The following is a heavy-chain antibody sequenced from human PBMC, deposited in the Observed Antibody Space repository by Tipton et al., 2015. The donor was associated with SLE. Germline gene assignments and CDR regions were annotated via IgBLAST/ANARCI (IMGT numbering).Heavy chain of an antibody. CDR2: TRNKANSYTT. J-gene: IGHJ1*01. Sequence: SLRLSCAASGFTFSDHYMDWVRQAPGKGLEWVGRTRNKANSYTTEYAASVKGRFTISRDDSKNSLYLQMNSLKTEDTAVYYCARGHSGSYQDWGQGTLVTVSS. CDR1: GFTFSDHY. D-gene: IGHD1-26*01. CDR3: ARGHSGSYQD. V-gene: IGHV3-72*01.